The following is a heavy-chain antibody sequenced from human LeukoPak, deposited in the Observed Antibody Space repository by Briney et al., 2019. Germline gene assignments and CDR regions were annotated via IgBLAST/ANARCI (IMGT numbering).Heavy chain of an antibody. CDR2: INPNGGST. CDR1: GYTFTSYY. D-gene: IGHD6-19*01. CDR3: ARTGSVAGTARLDY. J-gene: IGHJ4*02. V-gene: IGHV1-46*01. Sequence: ASVKVSCKASGYTFTSYYMHWVRQAPGQGLEWMGIINPNGGSTSYAQKFQGRVTMTRDTSTSTAYMELSSLRSEDTAVYYCARTGSVAGTARLDYWGEKTPGSVSS.